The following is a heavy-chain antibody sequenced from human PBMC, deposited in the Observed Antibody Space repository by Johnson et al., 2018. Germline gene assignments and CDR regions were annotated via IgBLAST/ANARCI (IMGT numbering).Heavy chain of an antibody. CDR3: ARSVVVTTATWFDS. CDR1: GVSVWGGYFY. CDR2: IDYTGNT. D-gene: IGHD2-15*01. Sequence: QVQLQESGPGLVKPSETLSLTCNVSGVSVWGGYFYWAWIRQPPWKGLEWIGTIDYTGNTYNPSLKSRLSISVDSSKTQLPLRLTSVNDADTAVYYCARSVVVTTATWFDSWGQGTLVTVSS. J-gene: IGHJ5*01. V-gene: IGHV4-39*07.